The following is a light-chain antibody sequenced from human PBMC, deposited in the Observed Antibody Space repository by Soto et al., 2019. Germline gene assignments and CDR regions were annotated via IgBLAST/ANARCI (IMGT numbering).Light chain of an antibody. CDR2: EGS. J-gene: IGLJ1*01. CDR1: SSDVGSYNL. V-gene: IGLV2-23*01. Sequence: QSVLTQPASVSGSPGQSITISCTGTSSDVGSYNLVSWYQQHPGKAPKLMIYEGSKRPSGVSNRFSGSKSGNTASLTISGLQAEDEADYYCCPYAGSSRYVFGTGTKLTVL. CDR3: CPYAGSSRYV.